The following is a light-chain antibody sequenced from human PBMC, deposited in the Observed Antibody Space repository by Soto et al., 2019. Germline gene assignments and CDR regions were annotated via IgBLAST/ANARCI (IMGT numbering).Light chain of an antibody. CDR3: QQYEDSPLT. J-gene: IGKJ1*01. CDR2: GAS. V-gene: IGKV3-20*01. CDR1: QTVRSNY. Sequence: EIVLTQSPGTLSLSPGERATLSCRASQTVRSNYLGWYQQKPGQAPRLLIYGASSRATGIPDRFSGSGSGTDFTLTISKLEPEYFAVDFCQQYEDSPLTFGQGTKVELK.